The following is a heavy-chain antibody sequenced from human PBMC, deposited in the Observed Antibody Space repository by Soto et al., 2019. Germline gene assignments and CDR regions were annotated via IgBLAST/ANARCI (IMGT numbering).Heavy chain of an antibody. Sequence: QVQLVQSGAEVKKPGSSVKVSCKASGGTFSSYTISWVRQAPGQGLEWMGRIIPILGIANYAQKFQGRVTITADKSTRPAYMEVSSLRSEDTAVYYCARDNPESSGWYYPFDYWGQGTLVTVSS. CDR1: GGTFSSYT. V-gene: IGHV1-69*08. J-gene: IGHJ4*02. CDR2: IIPILGIA. D-gene: IGHD6-19*01. CDR3: ARDNPESSGWYYPFDY.